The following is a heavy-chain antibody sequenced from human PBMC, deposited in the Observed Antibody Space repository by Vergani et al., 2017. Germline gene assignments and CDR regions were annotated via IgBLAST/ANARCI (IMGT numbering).Heavy chain of an antibody. CDR2: ISGSGGSI. J-gene: IGHJ4*02. CDR1: GFTFSSYA. V-gene: IGHV3-23*01. Sequence: EVQLLESGGGLVQPGGSLRLSCAASGFTFSSYAMSWVRQAPGKGLEWVSAISGSGGSIYYADSLKGRFTISRDNSKNTLYLQMNSLRAEATAVYYCAKYPQGRKASRPGYDFDDWGQGTLVTVSS. CDR3: AKYPQGRKASRPGYDFDD. D-gene: IGHD1-1*01.